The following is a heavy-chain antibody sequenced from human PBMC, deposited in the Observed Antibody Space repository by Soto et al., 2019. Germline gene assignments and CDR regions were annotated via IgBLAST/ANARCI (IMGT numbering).Heavy chain of an antibody. Sequence: GSLRLSCAASGFTFSIYAMALVRQAPDKGLEWVALISYDGSNQYYADSVKGRFTISRDNSKNTLFLQMNSLRADDTAVYYCAKDQAAGQGSFDSWGQGTLVTVSS. CDR2: ISYDGSNQ. V-gene: IGHV3-30*18. CDR3: AKDQAAGQGSFDS. J-gene: IGHJ4*02. D-gene: IGHD2-15*01. CDR1: GFTFSIYA.